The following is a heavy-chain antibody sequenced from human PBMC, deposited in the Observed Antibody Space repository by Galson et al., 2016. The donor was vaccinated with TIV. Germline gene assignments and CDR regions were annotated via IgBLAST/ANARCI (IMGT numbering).Heavy chain of an antibody. CDR2: INPNTGGT. D-gene: IGHD6-19*01. CDR3: SRDDGYTSGSDY. Sequence: SVKVSCKASGYTFSDYYMHWVRQAPGQGLEWMGWINPNTGGTNYAQKFQGWVSMTRDTSINTAYMKLSGLKSDDTAVYYCSRDDGYTSGSDYWGQGTQVTVSS. CDR1: GYTFSDYY. J-gene: IGHJ4*02. V-gene: IGHV1-2*04.